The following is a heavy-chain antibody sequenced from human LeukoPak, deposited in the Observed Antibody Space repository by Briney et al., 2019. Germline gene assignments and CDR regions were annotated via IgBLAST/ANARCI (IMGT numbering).Heavy chain of an antibody. CDR3: AREDRYCSGGSCYSPYYYYGMDV. Sequence: GGSLRLSCAASGFTFSSYGMHWVRQAPGKGLEWVAVIWYDGSNKYYADSVKGRFTISRDNSKNTLYLQMNSLRAEDTAVYYCAREDRYCSGGSCYSPYYYYGMDVWGQGTTVTVSS. CDR2: IWYDGSNK. J-gene: IGHJ6*02. CDR1: GFTFSSYG. D-gene: IGHD2-15*01. V-gene: IGHV3-33*01.